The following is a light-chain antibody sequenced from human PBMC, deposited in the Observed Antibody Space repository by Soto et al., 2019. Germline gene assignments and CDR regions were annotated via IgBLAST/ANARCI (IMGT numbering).Light chain of an antibody. CDR1: SSDVGGYNF. CDR3: SSYTTSNTLV. V-gene: IGLV2-14*01. CDR2: DVT. Sequence: QSVLIQPASVSGSPGQSITISCTGTSSDVGGYNFVSWYQRHPGKAPKLMIYDVTNRPSGVSNRFSGSKSGNTASLTISGLQAEDEADYYCSSYTTSNTLVFGGGTKLTVL. J-gene: IGLJ2*01.